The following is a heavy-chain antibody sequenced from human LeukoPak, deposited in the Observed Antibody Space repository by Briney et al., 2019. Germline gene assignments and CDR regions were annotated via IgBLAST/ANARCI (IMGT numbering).Heavy chain of an antibody. CDR3: ARRSAAKDAFDI. J-gene: IGHJ3*02. V-gene: IGHV3-74*01. Sequence: GGTLTLSCAASGVSFSSYWMRWIRQAPGKGLEWVSRINSDGGSTSYTDSVKGRFTISRDNAKNTLYLQMNSLRAEDTAVYYCARRSAAKDAFDIWGQGTKVTVSS. CDR2: INSDGGST. D-gene: IGHD6-25*01. CDR1: GVSFSSYW.